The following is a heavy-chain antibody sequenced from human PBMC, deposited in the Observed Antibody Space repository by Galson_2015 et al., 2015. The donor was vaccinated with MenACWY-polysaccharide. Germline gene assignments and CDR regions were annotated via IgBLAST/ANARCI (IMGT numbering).Heavy chain of an antibody. CDR3: AKDHIGLAFDY. CDR1: GFTFSSYG. J-gene: IGHJ4*02. Sequence: SLRLSCAASGFTFSSYGMHWVRQAPGKGLEWVAVISYDGSNRYYADSVKGRFTISRDNSKNTLYLQMNSLRAEDTAVYYCAKDHIGLAFDYWGQGTLVTVSS. CDR2: ISYDGSNR. D-gene: IGHD2-21*01. V-gene: IGHV3-30*18.